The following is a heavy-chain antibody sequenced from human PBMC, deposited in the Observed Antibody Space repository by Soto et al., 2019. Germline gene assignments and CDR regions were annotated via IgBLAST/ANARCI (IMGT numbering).Heavy chain of an antibody. D-gene: IGHD1-7*01. Sequence: GGSLRLSCQASGFNFDNYGMHWVRQAPGKGLEWVAVITYDGSFQYYADSVEGRFTISRDNSKNTLSLHLNTLKPEDTAVYHCAKDRVGGTFYTPLAFWGQGTLVTVSS. J-gene: IGHJ4*02. CDR3: AKDRVGGTFYTPLAF. CDR1: GFNFDNYG. V-gene: IGHV3-30*18. CDR2: ITYDGSFQ.